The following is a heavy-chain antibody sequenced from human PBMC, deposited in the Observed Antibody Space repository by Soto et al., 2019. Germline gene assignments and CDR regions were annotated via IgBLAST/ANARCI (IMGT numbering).Heavy chain of an antibody. J-gene: IGHJ4*02. V-gene: IGHV3-64D*06. CDR1: GFTFSSYA. CDR2: ISSNGGST. Sequence: PGGSLRLSCSASGFTFSSYAMHWVRQAPGKGLEYVSAISSNGGSTYYADSVKGRFTISRDNSKNALYLQMSSLRAEDTAVYYCVKDRYSYGRSSFDYWGQGTLVTVSS. CDR3: VKDRYSYGRSSFDY. D-gene: IGHD5-18*01.